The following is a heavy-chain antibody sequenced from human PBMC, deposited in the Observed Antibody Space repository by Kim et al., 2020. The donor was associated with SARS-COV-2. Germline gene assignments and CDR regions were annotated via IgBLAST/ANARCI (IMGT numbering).Heavy chain of an antibody. J-gene: IGHJ4*02. D-gene: IGHD2-2*01. CDR1: GFTFSSYE. CDR2: ISSSGSTI. V-gene: IGHV3-48*03. CDR3: ARGSYHSYQLPVSY. Sequence: GGSLRLSCAASGFTFSSYEMNWVRQAPGKGLEWVSYISSSGSTIYYADSVKGRFTISRDNAKNSLYLQMNSLRAEDTAVYYCARGSYHSYQLPVSYWGQGTLVTVSS.